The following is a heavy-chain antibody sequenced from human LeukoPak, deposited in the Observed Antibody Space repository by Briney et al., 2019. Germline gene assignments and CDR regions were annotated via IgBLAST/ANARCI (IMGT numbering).Heavy chain of an antibody. CDR2: INHSGST. CDR3: ARAVGSPLYYFDY. V-gene: IGHV4-34*01. D-gene: IGHD2-15*01. Sequence: PSETLSLTCAVYGGSFSGYYWSWIRQPPGKGLEWIGEINHSGSTNYNPSLKSRVTISVDTSKNQFSLKLSSVTAADTAVYYCARAVGSPLYYFDYWGQGTLVTVSS. J-gene: IGHJ4*02. CDR1: GGSFSGYY.